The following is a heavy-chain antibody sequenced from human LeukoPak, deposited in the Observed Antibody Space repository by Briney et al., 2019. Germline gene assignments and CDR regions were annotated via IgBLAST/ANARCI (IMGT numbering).Heavy chain of an antibody. V-gene: IGHV3-23*01. J-gene: IGHJ4*02. CDR3: VKEGGFRIPFDY. CDR1: GFSFSSYG. CDR2: ISVSATAT. D-gene: IGHD2-15*01. Sequence: GGSLRLSCAASGFSFSSYGMAWVRQAPGQGLGWVAVISVSATATNYAASVKGRFTISRDDSKNTLYLQMNSLRVEDTATYYCVKEGGFRIPFDYWGQGTLVTVSS.